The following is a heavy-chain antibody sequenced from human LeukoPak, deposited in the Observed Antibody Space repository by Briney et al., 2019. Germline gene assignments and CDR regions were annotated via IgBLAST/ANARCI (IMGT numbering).Heavy chain of an antibody. CDR3: ARDGGSYYEGYYFDY. Sequence: GGSLRLSCAASGFTFSSYWMSWVRQAPGKGLEWVANIKQDGSEKYYVDSVKGRFTISRDNAKNSLYLQMNSLRAEDTAVYYCARDGGSYYEGYYFDYRGQGTLVTVSS. CDR2: IKQDGSEK. J-gene: IGHJ4*02. V-gene: IGHV3-7*01. D-gene: IGHD1-26*01. CDR1: GFTFSSYW.